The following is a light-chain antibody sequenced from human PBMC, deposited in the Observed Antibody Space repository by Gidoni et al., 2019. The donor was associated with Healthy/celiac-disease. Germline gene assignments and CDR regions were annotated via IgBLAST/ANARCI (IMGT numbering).Light chain of an antibody. CDR1: KLGDKY. V-gene: IGLV3-1*01. CDR3: QAWDSSTAYYV. Sequence: SYELTQPPSVSVSPGQTASITCSGDKLGDKYACWYQQKPGQSPVLVIYQDSKRPSGIPERFSGSNSGNTATLIISGTQAMDEADYYCQAWDSSTAYYVFGTGTKVTVL. J-gene: IGLJ1*01. CDR2: QDS.